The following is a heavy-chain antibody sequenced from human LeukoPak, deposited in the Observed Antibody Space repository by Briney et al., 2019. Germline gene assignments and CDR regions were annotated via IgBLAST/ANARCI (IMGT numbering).Heavy chain of an antibody. J-gene: IGHJ4*02. Sequence: GRSLRLSCAASGFTFSSYAMHWVRQAPGKGLEWVAVISYDGSNKYYADSVKGRFTISRDNSKNTLYLQMNSLRAEDTAVYYCAKSLTGSSYWGQGTLVTVPS. CDR1: GFTFSSYA. CDR3: AKSLTGSSY. CDR2: ISYDGSNK. V-gene: IGHV3-30*04.